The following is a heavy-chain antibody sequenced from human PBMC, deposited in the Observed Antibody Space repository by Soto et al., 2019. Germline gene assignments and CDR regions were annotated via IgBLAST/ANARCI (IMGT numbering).Heavy chain of an antibody. J-gene: IGHJ4*02. V-gene: IGHV1-18*01. D-gene: IGHD3-22*01. CDR2: ISAYNGKT. CDR3: ERDGYYDSSGYRSDFDY. CDR1: GYTFTRYG. Sequence: QVQLVQSGAEVKKPGASVKVSCKASGYTFTRYGSSWVRKAPGQGLEGMGWISAYNGKTNYAQKLQGRVTMTTDTSTSTAYMELRSLRYDDTAVYYCERDGYYDSSGYRSDFDYWGQGTLVTVSS.